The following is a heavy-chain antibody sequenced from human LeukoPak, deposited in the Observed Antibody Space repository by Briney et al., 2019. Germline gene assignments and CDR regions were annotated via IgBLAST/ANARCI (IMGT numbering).Heavy chain of an antibody. CDR1: GFTFSTYR. Sequence: GRPLRLSCAASGFTFSTYRMHWVRQAPGKGLEGVAVLSDDGSNKYYADSVKGRFTISRDNSKNTLYLQMNSLRAEDTALSYCAKGDRGYYTFFDYWGQGPLVTVSS. CDR3: AKGDRGYYTFFDY. J-gene: IGHJ4*02. V-gene: IGHV3-30*18. CDR2: LSDDGSNK. D-gene: IGHD3-3*01.